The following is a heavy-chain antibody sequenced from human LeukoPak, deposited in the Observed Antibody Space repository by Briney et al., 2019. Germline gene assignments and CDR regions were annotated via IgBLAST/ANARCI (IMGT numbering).Heavy chain of an antibody. J-gene: IGHJ5*02. CDR2: IYHSGGT. Sequence: KSSQTLSLTCTVSGGSISSGGYYWSWIRQPPGKGLEWIGYIYHSGGTYYNPSLKSRVTISVDRSKNQFSLKLSSVTAADTAVYYCARAPSARAAPLQTLNWFDPWGQGTLVTVSS. CDR1: GGSISSGGYY. D-gene: IGHD4-11*01. V-gene: IGHV4-30-2*01. CDR3: ARAPSARAAPLQTLNWFDP.